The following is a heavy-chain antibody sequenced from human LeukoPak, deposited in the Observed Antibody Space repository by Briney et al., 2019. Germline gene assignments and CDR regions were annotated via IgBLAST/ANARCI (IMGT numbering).Heavy chain of an antibody. CDR2: INHSGST. Sequence: SETLSLTCAVYGGSFSGYYWSWIRQPPGKGLEWIGEINHSGSTNYNPSLKSRVTISVDTSKNQFSLKLSSVTAADTAVYYCARYRQWLRLLDYWGQGTLVTVSS. J-gene: IGHJ4*02. V-gene: IGHV4-34*01. CDR1: GGSFSGYY. D-gene: IGHD5-12*01. CDR3: ARYRQWLRLLDY.